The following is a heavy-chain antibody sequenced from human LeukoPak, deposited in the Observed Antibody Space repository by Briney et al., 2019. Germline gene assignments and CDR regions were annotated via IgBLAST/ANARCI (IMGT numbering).Heavy chain of an antibody. CDR3: AREGGAASHYFDY. D-gene: IGHD3-10*01. Sequence: GGSQRLSCAASGFTFSNYGMHWVRQAPGKGLEWGAVISYDGGNKYYADSVKGRFTISRDNSKNTLYLQMNSLRAEDTAVYYCAREGGAASHYFDYWGQGTLVTVSS. V-gene: IGHV3-30*03. CDR1: GFTFSNYG. CDR2: ISYDGGNK. J-gene: IGHJ4*02.